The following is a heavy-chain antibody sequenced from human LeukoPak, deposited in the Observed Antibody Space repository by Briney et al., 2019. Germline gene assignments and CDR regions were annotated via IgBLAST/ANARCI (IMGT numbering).Heavy chain of an antibody. J-gene: IGHJ6*03. Sequence: SETLSLTCTVSGGSISSSSYYWGWIRQPPGKGLEWIGSIYYSGSTYYNPSLKSRVTISVDTSKNQFSLKLSSVTAADTAVYYCARGGSSSWYNTDYYYMDVWGKGTTVTISS. CDR2: IYYSGST. CDR1: GGSISSSSYY. CDR3: ARGGSSSWYNTDYYYMDV. D-gene: IGHD6-13*01. V-gene: IGHV4-39*07.